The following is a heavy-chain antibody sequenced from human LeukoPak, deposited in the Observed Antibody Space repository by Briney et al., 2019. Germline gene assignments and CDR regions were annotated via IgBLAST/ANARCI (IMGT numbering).Heavy chain of an antibody. V-gene: IGHV1-8*02. CDR1: GGTFSSYA. J-gene: IGHJ6*02. CDR3: AREWGVVAPSYYYYYGMDV. D-gene: IGHD2-15*01. Sequence: ASVMVSCKASGGTFSSYAINWVRQATGQGLEWMGWMNPNSGNTGYAQKFQGRVTMTRNTSISTAYMELSSLRSEDTAVYYCAREWGVVAPSYYYYYGMDVWGQGTTVTVSS. CDR2: MNPNSGNT.